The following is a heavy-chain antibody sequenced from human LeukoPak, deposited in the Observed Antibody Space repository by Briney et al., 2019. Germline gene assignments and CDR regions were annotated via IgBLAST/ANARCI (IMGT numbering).Heavy chain of an antibody. CDR1: GGTFSSYA. Sequence: ASVKVSCKASGGTFSSYAISWVRQAPGQGLEWMGGIIPTFGTANYARKFQGRVTITADESTSTAYMELSSLRSEDTAVYYCAIIEGGMATKTGYYYYYMDVWGKGTTVTVSS. V-gene: IGHV1-69*13. CDR3: AIIEGGMATKTGYYYYYMDV. D-gene: IGHD5-24*01. J-gene: IGHJ6*03. CDR2: IIPTFGTA.